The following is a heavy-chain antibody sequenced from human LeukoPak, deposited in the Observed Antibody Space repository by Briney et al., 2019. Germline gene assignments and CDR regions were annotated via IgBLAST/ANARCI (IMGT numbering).Heavy chain of an antibody. CDR3: AKDRCSNGIGCYYYYMDV. D-gene: IGHD2-8*01. Sequence: TGGSLRLSCAASGFTFSSYEMNWVRQAPGKGLEWVSSISTSSIYIYQADSVKGRFRISRDSSKNILYLQMNSLRAEDTAVYYCAKDRCSNGIGCYYYYMDVWGKGTTVTISS. CDR1: GFTFSSYE. J-gene: IGHJ6*03. V-gene: IGHV3-21*01. CDR2: ISTSSIYI.